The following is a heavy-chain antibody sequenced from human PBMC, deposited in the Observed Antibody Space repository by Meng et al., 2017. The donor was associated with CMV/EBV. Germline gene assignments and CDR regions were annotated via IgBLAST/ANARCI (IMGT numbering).Heavy chain of an antibody. D-gene: IGHD3-3*01. CDR2: ISSSSSYI. Sequence: GESLKISCAASRFTFSSYSMNWVRQAPGKGLAWVSSISSSSSYIYYADSVKGRFTISRDNAKNSLYLQMNSLRAEDTAVYYCAVSGGRRYYDFWSGSYGMDVWGQGTTVTVSS. J-gene: IGHJ6*02. CDR1: RFTFSSYS. CDR3: AVSGGRRYYDFWSGSYGMDV. V-gene: IGHV3-21*01.